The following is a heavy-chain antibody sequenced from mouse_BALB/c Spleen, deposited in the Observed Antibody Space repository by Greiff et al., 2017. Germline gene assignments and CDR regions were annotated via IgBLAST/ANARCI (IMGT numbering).Heavy chain of an antibody. CDR2: ISNGGGST. J-gene: IGHJ1*01. CDR3: ARWGYGNYGYFDV. CDR1: GFTFSSYT. Sequence: EVHLVESGGGLVQPGGSLKLSCAASGFTFSSYTMSWVRQTPEKRLEWVAYISNGGGSTYYPDTVKGRFTISRDNAKNTLYLQMSSLKSEDTAMYYCARWGYGNYGYFDVWGAGTTVTVSS. V-gene: IGHV5-12-2*01. D-gene: IGHD2-1*01.